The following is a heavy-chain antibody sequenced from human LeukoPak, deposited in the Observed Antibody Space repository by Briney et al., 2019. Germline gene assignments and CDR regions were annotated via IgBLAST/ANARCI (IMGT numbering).Heavy chain of an antibody. CDR2: IIPILGIA. CDR1: GGTFSSYA. CDR3: AREKELITMVRGVRGYWFDP. D-gene: IGHD3-10*01. V-gene: IGHV1-69*04. J-gene: IGHJ5*02. Sequence: ASVKVSCKASGGTFSSYAIGWVRQAPGQGLEWMGRIIPILGIANYAQKFQGRVTITADKSTSTAYMELSSLRSEDTAVYYCAREKELITMVRGVRGYWFDPWGQGTLVTVSS.